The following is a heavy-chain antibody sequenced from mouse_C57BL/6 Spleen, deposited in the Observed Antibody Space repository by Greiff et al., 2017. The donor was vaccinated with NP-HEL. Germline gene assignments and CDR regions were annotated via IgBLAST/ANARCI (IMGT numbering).Heavy chain of an antibody. CDR3: ARFYRDAMDY. CDR2: IHPNSGST. J-gene: IGHJ4*01. V-gene: IGHV1-64*01. Sequence: QVHVKQPGAELVKPGASVKLSCKASGYTFTSYWMHWVKQRPGQGLEWIGMIHPNSGSTNYNEKFKSKATLTVDKSSSTAYMQLSSLTSEDSAVYYCARFYRDAMDYWGQGTSVTVSS. CDR1: GYTFTSYW. D-gene: IGHD2-14*01.